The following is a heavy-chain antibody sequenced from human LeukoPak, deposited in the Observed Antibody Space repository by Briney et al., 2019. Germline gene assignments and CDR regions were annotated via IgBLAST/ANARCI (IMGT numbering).Heavy chain of an antibody. CDR2: ISGSGGST. D-gene: IGHD4-17*01. CDR3: AKVMTTVTTYYAFDI. V-gene: IGHV3-23*01. Sequence: PGGTLRLSCAASGFTFSSYGMSWVRQAPGKGLEWVSAISGSGGSTYYADSVKGRFTISRDNSKNTLYLQMNSLRAEDTAVYYCAKVMTTVTTYYAFDIWGQGTMVTVSS. J-gene: IGHJ3*02. CDR1: GFTFSSYG.